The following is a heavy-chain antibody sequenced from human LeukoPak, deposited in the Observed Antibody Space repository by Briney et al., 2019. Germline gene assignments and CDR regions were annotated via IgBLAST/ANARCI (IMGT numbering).Heavy chain of an antibody. D-gene: IGHD3-10*01. Sequence: TGGSLRLSCAASGFTFSSYAMSWVRQAPGKGLEWVSAISGSGGSTYYADSVKGRFTISRDNSKNTLYLQMNSLRAEDTAVYHCAKSNSGLDHVGMYDYWGQGTLVTVSS. CDR1: GFTFSSYA. CDR2: ISGSGGST. CDR3: AKSNSGLDHVGMYDY. J-gene: IGHJ4*02. V-gene: IGHV3-23*01.